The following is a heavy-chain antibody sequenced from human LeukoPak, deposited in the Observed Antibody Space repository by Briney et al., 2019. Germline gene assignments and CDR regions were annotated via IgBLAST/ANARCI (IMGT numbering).Heavy chain of an antibody. CDR1: GFTFSSSTFGSYT. D-gene: IGHD4-11*01. J-gene: IGHJ4*02. CDR2: ISSTGTYI. Sequence: GGSHRLSCATSGFTFSSSTFGSYTMNWVRQAPGKGLEWVSSISSTGTYIYYTDSVKGRFTISRDIANSLLYLQMDSLRADDTAVYYCARDLDYSTGFDYWGQGT. CDR3: ARDLDYSTGFDY. V-gene: IGHV3-21*01.